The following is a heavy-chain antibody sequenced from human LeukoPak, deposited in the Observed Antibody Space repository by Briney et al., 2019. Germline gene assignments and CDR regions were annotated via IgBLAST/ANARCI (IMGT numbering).Heavy chain of an antibody. J-gene: IGHJ6*02. CDR2: ISYDGSNK. D-gene: IGHD6-13*01. V-gene: IGHV3-30*18. CDR3: AKETDSSSWYEMRIGYYYYYGMDV. Sequence: GGSLRLSCAASGFTFSSYGMHWVRQAPGKGLEWVAVISYDGSNKYYADSVKGRFTISRDNSKNTLYLQMNSLRAEDTAVYYCAKETDSSSWYEMRIGYYYYYGMDVWGQGTTVTVSS. CDR1: GFTFSSYG.